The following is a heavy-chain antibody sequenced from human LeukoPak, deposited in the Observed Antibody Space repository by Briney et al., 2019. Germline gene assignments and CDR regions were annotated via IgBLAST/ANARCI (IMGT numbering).Heavy chain of an antibody. V-gene: IGHV4-39*01. Sequence: SETLSLTCTVSGGSISSSSYYWGWIRQPPGKGLEWIGSIYYSGSTYYNPSLKSRVTISVDTPKNQFSLKLSSVTAADTAVYYCSRLPRITMVRGVYYYYYYMDVWDKGTTVTVSS. CDR1: GGSISSSSYY. CDR2: IYYSGST. CDR3: SRLPRITMVRGVYYYYYYMDV. J-gene: IGHJ6*03. D-gene: IGHD3-10*01.